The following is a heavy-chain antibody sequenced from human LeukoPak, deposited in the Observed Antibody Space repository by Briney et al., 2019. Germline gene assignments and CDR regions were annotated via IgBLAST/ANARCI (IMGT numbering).Heavy chain of an antibody. CDR3: AKDRRIAAAGTVDY. V-gene: IGHV3-73*01. CDR2: IRIKANTYAT. J-gene: IGHJ4*02. Sequence: GGSLRLSCAASGFTFSDSAMHWVRQASGKGLEWVCRIRIKANTYATAYAASVKGRFTISRDDSKNTAYLQMDSLRAEDTAVYYCAKDRRIAAAGTVDYWGQGTLVTVSS. D-gene: IGHD6-13*01. CDR1: GFTFSDSA.